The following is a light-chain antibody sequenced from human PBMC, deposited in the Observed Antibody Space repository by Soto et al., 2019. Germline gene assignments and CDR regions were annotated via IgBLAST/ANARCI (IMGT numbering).Light chain of an antibody. V-gene: IGLV1-40*01. CDR1: TPKTGAGNN. Sequence: QSVLTQPPSVSGAPGRRVTISATERTPKTGAGNNVHWNQQLPGTAPKLLILGNTNRPSGVPDRFSGSKSGTSASLAITGLQAEDEADYYCQSYDSSLSGWVFGGGTKLTVL. J-gene: IGLJ3*02. CDR3: QSYDSSLSGWV. CDR2: GNT.